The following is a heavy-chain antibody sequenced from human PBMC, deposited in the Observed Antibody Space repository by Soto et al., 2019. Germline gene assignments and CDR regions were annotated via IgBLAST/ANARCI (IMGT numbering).Heavy chain of an antibody. CDR2: ISGYNGDT. D-gene: IGHD2-8*01. CDR1: GYTFTRYG. V-gene: IGHV1-18*01. CDR3: AKNGHPPYSYYAMDV. Sequence: QGQLVQSGGEVKKPGASVKVSCKASGYTFTRYGISWVRQAPGQGLEWMGGISGYNGDTKYAQKFQGRVTMTVDTSTTIAYMELRSLTPDDRAVYYCAKNGHPPYSYYAMDVWGQETTVTVSS. J-gene: IGHJ6*02.